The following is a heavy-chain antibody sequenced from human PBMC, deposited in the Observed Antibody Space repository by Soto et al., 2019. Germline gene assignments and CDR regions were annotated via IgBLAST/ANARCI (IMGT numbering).Heavy chain of an antibody. Sequence: PGGSLRLSCAASGFTFSSYGMHWVRQAPGKGLEWVAVISYDGSNKYYADSVKGRFTISRDNSKNTLYLQMNSLRAGDTAVYYCAKETYSGPLDYWGQGTLVTVSS. CDR1: GFTFSSYG. CDR2: ISYDGSNK. CDR3: AKETYSGPLDY. D-gene: IGHD2-15*01. J-gene: IGHJ4*02. V-gene: IGHV3-30*18.